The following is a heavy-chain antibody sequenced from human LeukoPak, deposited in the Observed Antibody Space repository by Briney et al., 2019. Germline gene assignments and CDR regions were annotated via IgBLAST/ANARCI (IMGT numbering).Heavy chain of an antibody. V-gene: IGHV3-43*02. Sequence: GGSLRLSCAASGFTFDDYAMHWLRQAPGKGLEWVSLISGDGGSTYYADSVKGRFTISRDNSKNSLYLQMNSLRTEDTALYYCAKDPAYQRSASFDYWGQGTLVTVSS. CDR1: GFTFDDYA. J-gene: IGHJ4*02. D-gene: IGHD3-10*01. CDR3: AKDPAYQRSASFDY. CDR2: ISGDGGST.